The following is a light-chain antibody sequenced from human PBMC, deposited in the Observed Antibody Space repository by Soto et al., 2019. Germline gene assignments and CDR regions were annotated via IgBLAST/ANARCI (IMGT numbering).Light chain of an antibody. Sequence: QSALTQPASVSGSPGQSVTISCTGASSDVGGNDYVSWYQQHPGKAPKLILYEVNNRPSGVSNHFSGSKSGNTASLIISGLQADDEADYYCSSYSTTSTLLFGSGTKLTVL. V-gene: IGLV2-14*01. CDR1: SSDVGGNDY. J-gene: IGLJ1*01. CDR3: SSYSTTSTLL. CDR2: EVN.